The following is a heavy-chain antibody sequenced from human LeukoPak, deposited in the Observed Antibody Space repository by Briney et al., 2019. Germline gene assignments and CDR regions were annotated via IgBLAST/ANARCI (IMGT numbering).Heavy chain of an antibody. CDR1: GFPFSSYE. V-gene: IGHV3-48*03. CDR3: ARVYDTSDYKTAPPDV. J-gene: IGHJ4*02. CDR2: INRRGTTI. Sequence: GGSQRLSCAGSGFPFSSYEMNWVRQAPGKGLEWLSYINRRGTTIYYADSVKGRFTISRDNAENSLYLQMNSLRVEDTGVYYCARVYDTSDYKTAPPDVCGQGTLVTVSS. D-gene: IGHD3-22*01.